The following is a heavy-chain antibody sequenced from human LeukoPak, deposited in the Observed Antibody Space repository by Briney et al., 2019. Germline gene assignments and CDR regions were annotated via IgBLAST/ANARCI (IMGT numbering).Heavy chain of an antibody. D-gene: IGHD5-12*01. CDR3: AFPMSATKY. CDR2: LYRDGTT. CDR1: GFDVSSNY. Sequence: GGSLRLSCVASGFDVSSNYMSWVRQAPGKGLDWVSLLYRDGTTYYAESVKGRFTISRDNSKNTLYLQMNSLRAEDTAVYYCAFPMSATKYWGQGTLVTVSS. V-gene: IGHV3-53*01. J-gene: IGHJ4*02.